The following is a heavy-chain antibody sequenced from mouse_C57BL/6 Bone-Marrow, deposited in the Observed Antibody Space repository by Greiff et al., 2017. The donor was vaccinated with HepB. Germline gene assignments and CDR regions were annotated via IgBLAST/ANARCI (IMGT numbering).Heavy chain of an antibody. CDR3: ARIAYYDYDEELFDY. CDR1: GFSLSTFGMG. V-gene: IGHV8-8*01. J-gene: IGHJ2*01. D-gene: IGHD2-4*01. Sequence: QVTLKVCGPGILQPSQTLSLTCSFSGFSLSTFGMGVGWIRQPPGKGLEWLAHIWWDDDKYYNPAMKSPLTTSKDTSKNQVFLKIANVDTADTATYYCARIAYYDYDEELFDYWGQGTTLTVSS. CDR2: IWWDDDK.